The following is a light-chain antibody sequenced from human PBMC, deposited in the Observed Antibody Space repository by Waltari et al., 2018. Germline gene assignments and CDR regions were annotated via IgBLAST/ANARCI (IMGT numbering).Light chain of an antibody. Sequence: QSVLTQPPSASGTPGQRVTISCLGSSSNVEGNAVSWFQQLPGTAPQLLIYTNDQRPAGVPGRFSGSKSGTSASLAIRGLQSEDEAVYYCAAWDDSLNVWLFGGGTKVTAL. CDR3: AAWDDSLNVWL. V-gene: IGLV1-44*01. J-gene: IGLJ3*02. CDR1: SSNVEGNA. CDR2: TND.